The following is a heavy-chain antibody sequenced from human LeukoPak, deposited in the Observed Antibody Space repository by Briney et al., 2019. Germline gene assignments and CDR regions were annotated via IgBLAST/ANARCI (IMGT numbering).Heavy chain of an antibody. CDR2: ISYDGSNK. CDR3: AKGYYYGSGGHFDY. CDR1: GFSFSSYG. Sequence: PGGSLRLSCAASGFSFSSYGMHWVRQAPGKGLEWVTLISYDGSNKYYADSVKGRFTISRDNSKNTLYLQMNSLRADDTAVYYCAKGYYYGSGGHFDYWGQGTLVTVSS. V-gene: IGHV3-30*18. J-gene: IGHJ4*02. D-gene: IGHD3-22*01.